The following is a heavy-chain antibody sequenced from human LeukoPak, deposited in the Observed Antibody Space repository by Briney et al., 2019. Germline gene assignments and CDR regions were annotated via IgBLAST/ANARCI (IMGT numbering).Heavy chain of an antibody. V-gene: IGHV5-51*01. CDR3: VRLGVHCGGDSCFSHYFDY. Sequence: GESLKISCKASGYSFNNFWIGWVRQMPGKGLEWMGIIYPGDFETRYSPSFQGQVTISVDKSITTTYVQWSSLKASDTDMYYCVRLGVHCGGDSCFSHYFDYWGQGTLVSVSS. J-gene: IGHJ4*02. D-gene: IGHD2-21*02. CDR1: GYSFNNFW. CDR2: IYPGDFET.